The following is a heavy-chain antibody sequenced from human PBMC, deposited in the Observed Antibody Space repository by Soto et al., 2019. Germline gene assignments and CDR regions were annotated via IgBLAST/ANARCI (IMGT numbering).Heavy chain of an antibody. V-gene: IGHV3-30*18. D-gene: IGHD1-26*01. Sequence: QVQLVESGGGVVQPGRSLRLSCAASGFTFSSYGMHWVRQAPGKGLEWVAVISYDGSNKYYADSVKGRFTISRDNSKNTLYLQMNSLSAEDTAVYYCAKTPISGSYFSEVQGFDYWGQGTLVTVSS. CDR1: GFTFSSYG. CDR2: ISYDGSNK. CDR3: AKTPISGSYFSEVQGFDY. J-gene: IGHJ4*02.